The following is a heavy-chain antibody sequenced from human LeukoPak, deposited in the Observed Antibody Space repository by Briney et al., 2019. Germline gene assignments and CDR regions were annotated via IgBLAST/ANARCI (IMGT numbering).Heavy chain of an antibody. Sequence: PGGSLRLSCAASGFTFSSYGMHWVRQAPGKGLEWVAVISYDGSNKYYADSVKGRFTISRDNSKNTLYLQMNSLRAEDTAVYYCVKAGYSSGWGQGYWGQGTLVTVSS. J-gene: IGHJ4*02. D-gene: IGHD6-19*01. CDR2: ISYDGSNK. CDR3: VKAGYSSGWGQGY. CDR1: GFTFSSYG. V-gene: IGHV3-30*18.